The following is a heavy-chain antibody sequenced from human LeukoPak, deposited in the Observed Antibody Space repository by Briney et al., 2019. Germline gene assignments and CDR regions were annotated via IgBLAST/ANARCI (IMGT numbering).Heavy chain of an antibody. CDR2: LDWDDAK. CDR1: GFSLSTSGMC. D-gene: IGHD1-1*01. J-gene: IGHJ4*02. Sequence: SGPTLVNPTQTLTLTCTFSGFSLSTSGMCVSWIRQPPGKALEWLARLDWDDAKYYSTSQKTRLTISKDTSKNQVVRTMTNMDPVDTATYYCARFNTGTTNFDYWGQGTLVTVSS. CDR3: ARFNTGTTNFDY. V-gene: IGHV2-70*11.